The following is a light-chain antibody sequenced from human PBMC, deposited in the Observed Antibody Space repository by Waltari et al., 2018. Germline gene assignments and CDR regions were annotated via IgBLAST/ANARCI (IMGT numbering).Light chain of an antibody. V-gene: IGLV4-69*01. CDR1: SGHSSHA. CDR3: QTWGTGIPVV. CDR2: VKSDGSH. Sequence: QLVLTQSPSASASLGASVKLTCTLSSGHSSHAIAWHQQQPEKGPRFLMKVKSDGSHKKGDGIPDRVSGSSSGAERFLTISSLQSEDEADYYCQTWGTGIPVVFGGGTKVTVL. J-gene: IGLJ2*01.